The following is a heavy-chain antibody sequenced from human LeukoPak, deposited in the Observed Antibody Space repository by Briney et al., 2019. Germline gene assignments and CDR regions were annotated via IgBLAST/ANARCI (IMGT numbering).Heavy chain of an antibody. V-gene: IGHV3-13*05. D-gene: IGHD4-17*01. Sequence: PGGSLRLSCAASGFTFSSYDMHWVRQATGKGLEWVSAIGTAGDPYYPSSVKGRFTISREDAKNSLYLQMNSLRAGDTAVYYCARGKYGDYPGAFDIWGQGTMVTVSS. CDR2: IGTAGDP. CDR1: GFTFSSYD. CDR3: ARGKYGDYPGAFDI. J-gene: IGHJ3*02.